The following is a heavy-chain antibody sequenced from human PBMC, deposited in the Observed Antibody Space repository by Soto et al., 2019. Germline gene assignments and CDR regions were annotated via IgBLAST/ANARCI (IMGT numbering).Heavy chain of an antibody. Sequence: QVQLVQSGAEVKKPGSSVKISCKASGGTFSSYAISWVRQAPGQGLEWMGGIIPIFGTANYALKFQGRVTIPADESTSTAYMELSSLRSEDTAVYYCARDRGELQNRNTRYFDYWGQGTLVTVSS. J-gene: IGHJ4*02. V-gene: IGHV1-69*12. CDR1: GGTFSSYA. D-gene: IGHD1-26*01. CDR2: IIPIFGTA. CDR3: ARDRGELQNRNTRYFDY.